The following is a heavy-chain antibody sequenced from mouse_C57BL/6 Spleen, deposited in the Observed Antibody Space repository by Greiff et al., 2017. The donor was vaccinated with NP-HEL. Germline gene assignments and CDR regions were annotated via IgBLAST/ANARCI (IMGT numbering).Heavy chain of an antibody. J-gene: IGHJ2*01. V-gene: IGHV1-26*01. CDR2: INPNNGGT. CDR1: GYTFTDYY. CDR3: ARDVRPYYFDY. Sequence: EVQLQQSGPELVKPGASVKISCKASGYTFTDYYMNWVKQSHGKSLEWIGDINPNNGGTSYNQKFKGKATLTVDKSSSTAYMELRSLTSEDSAVYYCARDVRPYYFDYWGQGTTLTVSS.